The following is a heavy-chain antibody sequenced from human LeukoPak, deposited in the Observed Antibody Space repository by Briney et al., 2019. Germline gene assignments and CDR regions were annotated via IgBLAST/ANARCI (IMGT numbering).Heavy chain of an antibody. V-gene: IGHV1-69*13. J-gene: IGHJ4*02. Sequence: GASVKVSCKASGGTFSSYAISWVRQAPGQGLEWMGGIIPIFGTANYAQKFQGRVTITADESTSTAYMELSSLRSEDTAVYYCASWVSSSGYEFDYWGQGTLVTVSS. D-gene: IGHD5-12*01. CDR3: ASWVSSSGYEFDY. CDR1: GGTFSSYA. CDR2: IIPIFGTA.